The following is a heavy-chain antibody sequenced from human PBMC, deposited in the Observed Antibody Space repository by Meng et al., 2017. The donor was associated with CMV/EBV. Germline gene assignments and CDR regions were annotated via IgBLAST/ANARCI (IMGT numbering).Heavy chain of an antibody. V-gene: IGHV1-2*02. CDR3: ASSRSGYYSNFDY. Sequence: QVQLVQSGAEVKKPXXSAQVXCKASGYTFTGYYMHWVRQAPGQGLEWMGWINPNSGGTNYAQKFQGRVTMTRDTSISTAYMELSRLRSDDTAVYYCASSRSGYYSNFDYWGQGTLVTVSS. CDR2: INPNSGGT. D-gene: IGHD3-22*01. CDR1: GYTFTGYY. J-gene: IGHJ4*02.